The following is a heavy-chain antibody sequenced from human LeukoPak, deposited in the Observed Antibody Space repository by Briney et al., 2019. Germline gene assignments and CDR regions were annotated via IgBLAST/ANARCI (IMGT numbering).Heavy chain of an antibody. CDR1: GGSFSGYY. CDR3: ASPREAALLDVFDI. V-gene: IGHV4-34*01. J-gene: IGHJ3*02. D-gene: IGHD6-13*01. CDR2: INHSGST. Sequence: SETLSLTCAVYGGSFSGYYWSWIRQPPGKGLEWIREINHSGSTNYNPSLKSRVTISVDTSKNQFSLKLSSVTAADTAVYYCASPREAALLDVFDIWGQGTMVTVSS.